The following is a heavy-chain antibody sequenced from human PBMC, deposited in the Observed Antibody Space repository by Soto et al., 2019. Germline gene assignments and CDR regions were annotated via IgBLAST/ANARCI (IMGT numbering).Heavy chain of an antibody. D-gene: IGHD3-22*01. V-gene: IGHV3-33*01. Sequence: QVQLVESGGGEVQPGRSLRLSCASSGFTFSRYGMHWVRQAPGKGLEWVAAIWYDGSNKYYADSVKGRFTISRDNSKNTLYLQVSSLRAEDTAVYYCARGSSYDSSGYSHYYYGLDVWGQGITVTVSS. J-gene: IGHJ6*02. CDR2: IWYDGSNK. CDR3: ARGSSYDSSGYSHYYYGLDV. CDR1: GFTFSRYG.